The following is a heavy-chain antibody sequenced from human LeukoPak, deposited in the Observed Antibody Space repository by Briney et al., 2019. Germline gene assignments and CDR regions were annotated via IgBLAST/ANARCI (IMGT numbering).Heavy chain of an antibody. D-gene: IGHD5-12*01. CDR3: ARAHLTQWLRPYNRFDP. V-gene: IGHV1-18*01. CDR1: GYTFTSYG. J-gene: IGHJ5*02. CDR2: ISAYNGNT. Sequence: GASVKVSCKASGYTFTSYGISWVRQAPGQGLEWMGWISAYNGNTNYAQKLQGRVTMTTDTSTSTAYMELRSLRSDDTAVYYCARAHLTQWLRPYNRFDPWGQGTLVTVSS.